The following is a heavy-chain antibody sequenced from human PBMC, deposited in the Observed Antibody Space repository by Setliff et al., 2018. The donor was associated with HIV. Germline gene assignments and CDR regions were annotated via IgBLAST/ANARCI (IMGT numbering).Heavy chain of an antibody. CDR3: ARPYTVWVYGMDL. V-gene: IGHV3-74*01. Sequence: GGSLRLSCAASGFTFSSYWMHWVRQAPGKGLVWVSHISNDGTRTNYADSVKGRFSISRDNAKNALYMQMNSLRAEDTAVYYCARPYTVWVYGMDLWGQGTTVTVSS. CDR2: ISNDGTRT. J-gene: IGHJ6*02. D-gene: IGHD2-8*01. CDR1: GFTFSSYW.